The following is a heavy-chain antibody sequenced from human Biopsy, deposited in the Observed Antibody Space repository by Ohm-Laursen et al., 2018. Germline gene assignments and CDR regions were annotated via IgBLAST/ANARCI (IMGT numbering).Heavy chain of an antibody. J-gene: IGHJ4*02. Sequence: SLRLSCAASGFPFSKAWMNWVRQAPGKGLEWVGRIKSESDGGTTDYAGPVTGRFTILRDDSKNTLYVQMNSLKTEDTAVYYCSTMATFWGQGTLVTVSS. CDR2: IKSESDGGTT. D-gene: IGHD3-16*01. CDR3: STMATF. V-gene: IGHV3-15*01. CDR1: GFPFSKAW.